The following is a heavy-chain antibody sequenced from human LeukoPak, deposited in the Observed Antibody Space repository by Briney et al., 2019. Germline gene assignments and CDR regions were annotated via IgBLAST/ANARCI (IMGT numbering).Heavy chain of an antibody. J-gene: IGHJ1*01. CDR2: IYWDDDK. V-gene: IGHV2-5*02. CDR3: AHRRTGTYCSSTSCTYGSEYFQH. D-gene: IGHD2-2*01. CDR1: GFSLSTSGVG. Sequence: SGPTLVNPTQTLTLTCTFSGFSLSTSGVGVGWIRQPPGKALEWLALIYWDDDKRYSPSLKSRLTITKDTSKNQVVLTMTNMDPVDTATYYCAHRRTGTYCSSTSCTYGSEYFQHWGQGTLVTVSS.